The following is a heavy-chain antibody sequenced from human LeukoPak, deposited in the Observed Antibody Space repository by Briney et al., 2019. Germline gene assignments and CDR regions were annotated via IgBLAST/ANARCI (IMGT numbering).Heavy chain of an antibody. CDR1: GGSISSYY. J-gene: IGHJ4*02. CDR2: IYYSGST. D-gene: IGHD2-2*01. Sequence: PSETLSLTCTVSGGSISSYYWSWIRQPPGKGLEWIGYIYYSGSTNYNPSLKSRVTISVDTSKNQFYLKLSSVTAADTAVYYCARAYCSSTSCYFDYWGQGTLVTVSS. CDR3: ARAYCSSTSCYFDY. V-gene: IGHV4-59*01.